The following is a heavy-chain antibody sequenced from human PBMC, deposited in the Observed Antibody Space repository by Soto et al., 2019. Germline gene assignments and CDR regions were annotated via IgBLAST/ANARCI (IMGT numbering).Heavy chain of an antibody. Sequence: EVQLLESGGGLVQPGGSLRLSCAASGFSFSSYAMSWVRQAPGKGLEWVSAISGSGGSTYHADSVKGRFSISRDNSKDTLYLQMNSLRAEDTAVYYCAKGSGEYYYYMDVWGKGTTVTVSS. CDR1: GFSFSSYA. D-gene: IGHD3-10*01. J-gene: IGHJ6*03. CDR2: ISGSGGST. CDR3: AKGSGEYYYYMDV. V-gene: IGHV3-23*01.